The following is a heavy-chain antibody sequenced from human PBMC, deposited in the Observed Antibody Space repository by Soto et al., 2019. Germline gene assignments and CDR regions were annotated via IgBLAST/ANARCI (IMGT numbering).Heavy chain of an antibody. J-gene: IGHJ4*02. CDR3: ARGSTVSGTVY. D-gene: IGHD6-19*01. V-gene: IGHV3-74*01. CDR2: INTDGRTT. Sequence: EVQLVESGGGLVQPGGSLRLSCAASGFSFSSHYMHWVRQVPGKGLVWVSCINTDGRTTSYADSVKGRFTISRDNAKSTLYLQMNSLGAEDPAVYYCARGSTVSGTVYWGKGTLVTVSS. CDR1: GFSFSSHY.